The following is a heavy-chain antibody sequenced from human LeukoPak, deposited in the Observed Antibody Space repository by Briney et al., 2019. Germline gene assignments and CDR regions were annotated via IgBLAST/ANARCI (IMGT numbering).Heavy chain of an antibody. Sequence: SETLSLTCTVSGGSISSYHWSWIRQPAGKGLEWIGRIYSSGSTNYNPSLKSRVTMSVDKSRNQFSLKLSSVSAADTAVYYCARDSSGYYGLFDPWGQGTLPTVSS. CDR3: ARDSSGYYGLFDP. CDR1: GGSISSYH. CDR2: IYSSGST. D-gene: IGHD3-22*01. J-gene: IGHJ5*02. V-gene: IGHV4-4*07.